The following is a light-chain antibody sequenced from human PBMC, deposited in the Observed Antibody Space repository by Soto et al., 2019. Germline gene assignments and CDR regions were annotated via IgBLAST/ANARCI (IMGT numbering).Light chain of an antibody. Sequence: EIVMTQSPGTLSASPGERATLSCRASQGVSSNLAWYQQKPGQAPRLLIYGASTRAAGIPARFSGSGSGTEFTLTISSLQSEDFAVYYCQQYNNWPPYTFGQGTKLEIK. CDR1: QGVSSN. V-gene: IGKV3-15*01. CDR2: GAS. CDR3: QQYNNWPPYT. J-gene: IGKJ2*01.